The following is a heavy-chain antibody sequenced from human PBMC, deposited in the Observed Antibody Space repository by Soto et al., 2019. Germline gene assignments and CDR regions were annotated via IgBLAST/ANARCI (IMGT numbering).Heavy chain of an antibody. CDR1: GGSIISASYS. J-gene: IGHJ5*02. Sequence: SETLSLTCAVSGGSIISASYSWNWIRQSPGRGLEWIGHIYSSGSTYYNPSLKSRVSISVDTSNNQFSLKLTSVTAADTAVYFCAREDAARIERWFDAWGQGVLVTVS. CDR2: IYSSGST. V-gene: IGHV4-31*11. CDR3: AREDAARIERWFDA. D-gene: IGHD6-6*01.